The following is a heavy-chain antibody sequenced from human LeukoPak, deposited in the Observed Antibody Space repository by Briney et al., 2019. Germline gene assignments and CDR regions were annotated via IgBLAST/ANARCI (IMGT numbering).Heavy chain of an antibody. CDR2: ISYDGSNK. Sequence: GGSLRLSCAASGITFSSYGMHWVRQAPGKGLEWVAVISYDGSNKYYVDSVKGRFTISRDNSKNTLYLQINSLRAEDTAVYYCARVHGDYYFDYWGQGTLVTVSS. CDR3: ARVHGDYYFDY. CDR1: GITFSSYG. V-gene: IGHV3-30*03. D-gene: IGHD5-24*01. J-gene: IGHJ4*02.